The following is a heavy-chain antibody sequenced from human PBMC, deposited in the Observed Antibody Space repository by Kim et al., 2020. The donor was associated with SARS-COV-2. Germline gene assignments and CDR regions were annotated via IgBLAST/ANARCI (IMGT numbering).Heavy chain of an antibody. D-gene: IGHD2-21*02. CDR3: ARRLPRGSFDT. CDR1: GADLTAFS. Sequence: SETLSLTCAVYGADLTAFSWTWFRHPPGERLEYIGEIVNVGPTVYHPSLPATYNPLFRSRATISVDSSKNQASLRLASVTAANTAVYYCARRLPRGSFDTWAQGTPVSV. J-gene: IGHJ4*02. V-gene: IGHV4-34*12. CDR2: IVNVGPT.